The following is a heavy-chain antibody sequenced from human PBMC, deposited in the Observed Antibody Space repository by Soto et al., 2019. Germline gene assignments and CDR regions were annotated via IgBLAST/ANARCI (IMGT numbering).Heavy chain of an antibody. D-gene: IGHD5-18*01. CDR3: ATIPVDTYMLNWWDP. CDR2: IYYSGST. CDR1: SASVSSGDYY. Sequence: PSETLSLTCSVSSASVSSGDYYWSWIRQPPGKGLEWIGYIYYSGSTNYNPSLKSRVTISVDTSKNQFSLKLFSVTAADTAVYYCATIPVDTYMLNWWDPWGQGTLVTVSS. J-gene: IGHJ5*02. V-gene: IGHV4-61*08.